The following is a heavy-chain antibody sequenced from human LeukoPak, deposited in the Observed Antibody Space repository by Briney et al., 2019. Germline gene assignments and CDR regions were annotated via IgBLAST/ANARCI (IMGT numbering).Heavy chain of an antibody. V-gene: IGHV1-3*04. CDR1: GYTFTSHA. J-gene: IGHJ3*02. CDR2: IYTANGNT. CDR3: ARGFEAAFDI. D-gene: IGHD3-16*01. Sequence: ASVKVSCKASGYTFTSHAMHWVRQAPGQRLEWMGWIYTANGNTKYSQKFQGRVTIARDTSASTVYMELSSLRSEDTAMYYCARGFEAAFDIWGQGAMVTVSS.